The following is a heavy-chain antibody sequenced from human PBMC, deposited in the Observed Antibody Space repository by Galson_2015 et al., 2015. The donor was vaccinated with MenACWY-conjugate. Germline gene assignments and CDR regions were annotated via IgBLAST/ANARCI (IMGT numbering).Heavy chain of an antibody. Sequence: SLRLSCAASGFTFSSYAMHWVRQAPGKGLEWVAVISYDGSNKYYADSVKGRFTISRDNSKNTLYLQMNSLRAEDTAVYYCARGHYGMDVWGQGTTVTASS. CDR3: ARGHYGMDV. V-gene: IGHV3-30*04. CDR1: GFTFSSYA. J-gene: IGHJ6*02. CDR2: ISYDGSNK.